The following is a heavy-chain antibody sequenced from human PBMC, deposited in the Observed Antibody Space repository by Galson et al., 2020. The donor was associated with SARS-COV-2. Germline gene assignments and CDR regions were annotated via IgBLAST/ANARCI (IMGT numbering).Heavy chain of an antibody. D-gene: IGHD3-16*01. Sequence: GESLKISCKASAYPFTDYYMHWGRQAPGQGLEWMGWVNPNSGGTNYAPTFKGRVTMTRDTSITTGYMELSRLTADDTALYFCARGGLYFGDLVCGTTYPKTTDACDIWGQGTTVTVSP. J-gene: IGHJ3*02. CDR1: AYPFTDYY. CDR2: VNPNSGGT. CDR3: ARGGLYFGDLVCGTTYPKTTDACDI. V-gene: IGHV1-2*02.